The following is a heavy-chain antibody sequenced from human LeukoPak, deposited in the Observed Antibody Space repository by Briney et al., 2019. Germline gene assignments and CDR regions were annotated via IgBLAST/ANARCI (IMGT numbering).Heavy chain of an antibody. Sequence: PSETLSLTCTVSGGSISSGGYYWSWIRQHPGKGLEWIGYIYYSGSTYYNPSLKSRVTISVDTSKNQFSLKLSSVTAADTAVYYCARAPIRPAAGTHWFDPWGQGTLVTVSS. D-gene: IGHD6-13*01. J-gene: IGHJ5*02. V-gene: IGHV4-31*03. CDR3: ARAPIRPAAGTHWFDP. CDR2: IYYSGST. CDR1: GGSISSGGYY.